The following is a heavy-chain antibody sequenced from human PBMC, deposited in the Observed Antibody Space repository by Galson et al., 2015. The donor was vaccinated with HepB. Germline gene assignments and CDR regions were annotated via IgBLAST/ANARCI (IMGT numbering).Heavy chain of an antibody. CDR2: IIPIFGTA. J-gene: IGHJ4*02. CDR1: GGTFSSYA. D-gene: IGHD3-10*01. Sequence: SVKVSCKASGGTFSSYAISWVRQAPGQGLEWMGGIIPIFGTANYAQKFQGRVTITADESTSTAYMELSSLRSEDTAVYYCASAPHRVQGVFDYWGQGTLVTVSS. CDR3: ASAPHRVQGVFDY. V-gene: IGHV1-69*13.